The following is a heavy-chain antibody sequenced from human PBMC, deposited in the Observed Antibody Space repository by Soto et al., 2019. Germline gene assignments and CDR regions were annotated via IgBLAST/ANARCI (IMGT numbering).Heavy chain of an antibody. J-gene: IGHJ5*02. CDR3: ARDAIGDATNWFDP. CDR1: GFIFSSYA. CDR2: ISMSGTTM. Sequence: EVRLWESGGGLIQPGGSLRLSCGGSGFIFSSYAMNWVRQSPGKGLEWVSYISMSGTTMFYADSVKGRFTISRDNAKKSLFLQMTSLRDEDTAMYYCARDAIGDATNWFDPWGQGTLVTVSS. V-gene: IGHV3-48*02.